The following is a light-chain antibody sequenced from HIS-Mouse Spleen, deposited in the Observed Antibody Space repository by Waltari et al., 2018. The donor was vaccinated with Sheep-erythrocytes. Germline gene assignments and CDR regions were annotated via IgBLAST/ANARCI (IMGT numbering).Light chain of an antibody. CDR2: EGS. Sequence: QSALTQPASVSGSPGQSITISCTGTSSDVGSYNLVSWYQQHPGKAPKPMIYEGSKRPSGFSSGFSGSKSGNTSSLTISGLQADDEADYYCCSYAGSSTPWVFGGGTKLTVL. CDR1: SSDVGSYNL. CDR3: CSYAGSSTPWV. J-gene: IGLJ3*02. V-gene: IGLV2-23*01.